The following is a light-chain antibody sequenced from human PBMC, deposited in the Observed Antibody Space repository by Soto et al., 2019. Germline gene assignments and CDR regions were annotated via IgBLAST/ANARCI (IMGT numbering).Light chain of an antibody. J-gene: IGKJ3*01. Sequence: EIVLTQSPGTLSLSPGERATLSCRASQRISSTTLAWYQQRPGQAPRLLIYGPSTRATGIPDRFSCGGSGTDFTLTISRLEPEDFAMYYCQHYGSSPFTFGPGTKVDIK. CDR2: GPS. CDR3: QHYGSSPFT. CDR1: QRISSTT. V-gene: IGKV3-20*01.